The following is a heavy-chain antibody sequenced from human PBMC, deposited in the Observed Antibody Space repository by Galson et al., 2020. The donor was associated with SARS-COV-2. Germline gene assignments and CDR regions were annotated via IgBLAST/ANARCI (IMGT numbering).Heavy chain of an antibody. CDR3: ARAHSGSYLSWFDP. CDR2: ISYDGSNK. J-gene: IGHJ5*02. D-gene: IGHD1-26*01. CDR1: GFTFSSYA. V-gene: IGHV3-30*04. Sequence: QLGESLKISCAASGFTFSSYAMHWVRQAPGKGLEWVAVISYDGSNKYYADSVKGRFTISRDNSKNTLYLQMNSLRAEDTAVYYCARAHSGSYLSWFDPWGQGTLVTVSS.